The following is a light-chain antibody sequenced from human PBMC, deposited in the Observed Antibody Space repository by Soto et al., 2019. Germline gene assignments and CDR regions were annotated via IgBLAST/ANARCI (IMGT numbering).Light chain of an antibody. J-gene: IGKJ1*01. CDR1: QSVSSN. Sequence: EIVMTQSPATLSVSPGEKATLSCRASQSVSSNLAWYQQKPGQAPRLLIYGASTRATGMPARFSGSGSGTEFTLTLSSLQSEDFAVYSCQQYNNWPPRAWTFGQGTKVEIK. CDR3: QQYNNWPPRAWT. V-gene: IGKV3-15*01. CDR2: GAS.